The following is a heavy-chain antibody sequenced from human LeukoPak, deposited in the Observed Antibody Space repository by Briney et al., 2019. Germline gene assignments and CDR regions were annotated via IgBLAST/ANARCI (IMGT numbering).Heavy chain of an antibody. CDR3: ATRSGDFWSGYEN. V-gene: IGHV1-24*01. CDR1: GYSLTDFN. CDR2: FDPEQAKT. D-gene: IGHD3-3*01. J-gene: IGHJ4*02. Sequence: ASVKVSCKVSGYSLTDFNMQWVRQAPGKGLECMGGFDPEQAKTIYAQKFQGRVTMTEDTSTDTAYLELSSLRSEDTAVYYCATRSGDFWSGYENWGQGTLVTVSS.